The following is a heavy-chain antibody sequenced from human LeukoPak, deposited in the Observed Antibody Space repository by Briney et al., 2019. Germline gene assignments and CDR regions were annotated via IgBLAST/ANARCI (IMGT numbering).Heavy chain of an antibody. CDR3: ARQGSFYYYMDV. CDR2: IYTSGST. Sequence: PSETLSLTCTVSGGSIGSYYWSWIRQPPGKGLEWIGYIYTSGSTNYNPSLKSRVTISVDTSKNQFSLKLSSVTAADTAVYYCARQGSFYYYMDVWGKGTKVTVSS. V-gene: IGHV4-4*09. J-gene: IGHJ6*03. CDR1: GGSIGSYY.